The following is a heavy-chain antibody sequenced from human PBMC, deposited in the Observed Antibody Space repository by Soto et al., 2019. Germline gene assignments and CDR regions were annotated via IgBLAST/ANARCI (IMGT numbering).Heavy chain of an antibody. CDR3: ASYGDYVNFDY. CDR2: ISSSSSYI. J-gene: IGHJ4*02. CDR1: GFTFRSYS. V-gene: IGHV3-21*01. Sequence: GGSQILSCAASGFTFRSYSMNWVRQAPGKGLEWVSSISSSSSYIYYADSVKGRFTISRDNAKNSLYLQMNSLRAEDTAVYYCASYGDYVNFDYWGQGTLVTVSS. D-gene: IGHD4-17*01.